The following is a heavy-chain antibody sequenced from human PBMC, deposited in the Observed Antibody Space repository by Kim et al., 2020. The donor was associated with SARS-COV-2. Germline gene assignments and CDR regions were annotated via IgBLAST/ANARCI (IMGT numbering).Heavy chain of an antibody. CDR1: GFTFNSNY. V-gene: IGHV3-33*02. D-gene: IGHD2-8*01. CDR2: VYYDGSNN. J-gene: IGHJ4*01. Sequence: GGSLRLSCTASGFTFNSNYMHWVRQAPGKGLEWVSIVYYDGSNNYYDSAVKSLITSTTDYSTTMLFQMKSRRSADAAALYCCAKPPIPNGICVYYWG. CDR3: CAKPPIPNGICVYY.